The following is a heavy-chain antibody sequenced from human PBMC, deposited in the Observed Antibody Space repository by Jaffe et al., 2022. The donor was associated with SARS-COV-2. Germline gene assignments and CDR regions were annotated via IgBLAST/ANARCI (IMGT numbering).Heavy chain of an antibody. CDR2: IYSAGTT. CDR1: GLSVSTNY. D-gene: IGHD6-25*01. CDR3: ARLAAADVGF. Sequence: EVQLVESGGGLVQPGGSLRLSCAASGLSVSTNYMTWVRQSPGKGLEWVSIIYSAGTTYYADSVRGRFTISRDTSKNALYLQMNSLRAEDTAVYYCARLAAADVGFWGQGTLVIVSS. J-gene: IGHJ4*02. V-gene: IGHV3-66*02.